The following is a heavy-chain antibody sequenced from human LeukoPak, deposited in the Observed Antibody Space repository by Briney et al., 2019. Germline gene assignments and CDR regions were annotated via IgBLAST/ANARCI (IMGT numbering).Heavy chain of an antibody. CDR2: ITDNGGTS. D-gene: IGHD5-12*01. CDR1: GFTFSSYG. J-gene: IGHJ4*02. Sequence: PGGSLRLSCAASGFTFSSYGMSWVRQAPGKGLEWVSTITDNGGTSYYADSVKGRFTISRDSSKNMLYLQMNSVRVEDTALYYCAKLIPYSGRPYDYWGQGTLVTVSS. V-gene: IGHV3-23*01. CDR3: AKLIPYSGRPYDY.